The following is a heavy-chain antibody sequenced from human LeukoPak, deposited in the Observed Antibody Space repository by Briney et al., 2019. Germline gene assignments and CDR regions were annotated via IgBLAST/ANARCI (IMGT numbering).Heavy chain of an antibody. CDR3: ARESRRFLKWFDY. CDR2: ISSSSSYI. V-gene: IGHV3-21*01. Sequence: GGSLRLSCAASGFTFSSYSMNWVRQAPGKGLEWVSSISSSSSYIYYADSVKGRFTISRDNAKNSLYLQMNSLRAEDTAVYYCARESRRFLKWFDYWGQGTLVTVSS. CDR1: GFTFSSYS. J-gene: IGHJ4*02. D-gene: IGHD3-3*01.